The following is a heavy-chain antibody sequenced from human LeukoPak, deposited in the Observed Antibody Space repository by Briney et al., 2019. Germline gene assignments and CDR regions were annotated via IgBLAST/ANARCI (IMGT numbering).Heavy chain of an antibody. D-gene: IGHD4-11*01. J-gene: IGHJ6*03. Sequence: PSETLSLTCTVSGYSISSGYYWGWIRQPPGKGLEWIGSIYHSGSTYYNPSLKSRVTISVDTSKNQFSLKLSSVTAADTAVYYCARGQGRGNYDYYYFYMDVWGKGTTVTVSS. CDR1: GYSISSGYY. V-gene: IGHV4-38-2*02. CDR3: ARGQGRGNYDYYYFYMDV. CDR2: IYHSGST.